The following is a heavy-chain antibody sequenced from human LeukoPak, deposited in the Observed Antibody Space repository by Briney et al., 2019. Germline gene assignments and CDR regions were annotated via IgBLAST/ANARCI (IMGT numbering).Heavy chain of an antibody. CDR3: ARHHEYIWGSSVDYYAMDV. Sequence: SETLSLTCTVSGGSIDSYYWSWIRQPPGKRLEWIGYLYYTGSTNYNPSLKSRVTISFDTSKNLFSLNPSSVTAADTAVYYCARHHEYIWGSSVDYYAMDVWGQGTTVTVSS. J-gene: IGHJ6*02. CDR2: LYYTGST. D-gene: IGHD3-16*01. V-gene: IGHV4-59*08. CDR1: GGSIDSYY.